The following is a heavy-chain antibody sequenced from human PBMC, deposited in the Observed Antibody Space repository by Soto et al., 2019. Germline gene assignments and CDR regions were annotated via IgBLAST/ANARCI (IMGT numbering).Heavy chain of an antibody. CDR2: IIPIFGTA. Sequence: QVQLVQSGAEVKKPGSSVKVSCKASGGTFSSYAISWVRQAPGQGLEWMGGIIPIFGTANYAQKFQGRVTITADESTSTAYMELSSLRSEDTVVYYCAREPNKITIFGVNGMDVWGQGSTVTVSS. CDR3: AREPNKITIFGVNGMDV. V-gene: IGHV1-69*01. D-gene: IGHD3-3*01. CDR1: GGTFSSYA. J-gene: IGHJ6*02.